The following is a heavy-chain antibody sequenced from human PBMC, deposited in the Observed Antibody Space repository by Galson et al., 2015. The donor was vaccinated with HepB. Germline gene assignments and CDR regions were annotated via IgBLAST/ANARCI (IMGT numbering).Heavy chain of an antibody. CDR2: IRSKANSYAT. CDR1: GFTFSGSA. V-gene: IGHV3-73*01. J-gene: IGHJ6*03. CDR3: TRLLRGAVADPWEDYYYYMDV. D-gene: IGHD6-19*01. Sequence: SLRLSCAASGFTFSGSAMHWVRQASGKGLEWVGRIRSKANSYATAYAASVKGRFTISRDDSKNTAYLQMNSLKTEDTAVYYCTRLLRGAVADPWEDYYYYMDVWGKGTTVTVSS.